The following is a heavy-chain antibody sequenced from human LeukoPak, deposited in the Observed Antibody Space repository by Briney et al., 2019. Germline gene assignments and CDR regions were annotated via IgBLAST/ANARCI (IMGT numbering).Heavy chain of an antibody. CDR3: ARAGYSYGTGYYFDY. V-gene: IGHV4-59*01. D-gene: IGHD5-18*01. CDR1: GGSISSYY. Sequence: RASETLSLTCTVSGGSISSYYWSWIRLPPGKGLEWIGYIYYTGATYYNPSLKSRVTISLDTSKSQFSLKLSSVTAADAAVYYCARAGYSYGTGYYFDYWGQGALVTVSS. CDR2: IYYTGAT. J-gene: IGHJ4*02.